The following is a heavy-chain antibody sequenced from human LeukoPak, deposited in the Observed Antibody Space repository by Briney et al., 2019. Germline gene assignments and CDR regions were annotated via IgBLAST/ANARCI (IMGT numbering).Heavy chain of an antibody. Sequence: SHTLSLTCTVSGGSISSGSYYWSWIRQRAGKGLEWIGRIYTSGSTNYNPSLKSRVTISVDTSKNQFSLKLSSVTAADTAVYYCAREVGYGDYLRRYFDLWGRGTLVTVSS. CDR1: GGSISSGSYY. D-gene: IGHD4-17*01. V-gene: IGHV4-61*02. CDR3: AREVGYGDYLRRYFDL. CDR2: IYTSGST. J-gene: IGHJ2*01.